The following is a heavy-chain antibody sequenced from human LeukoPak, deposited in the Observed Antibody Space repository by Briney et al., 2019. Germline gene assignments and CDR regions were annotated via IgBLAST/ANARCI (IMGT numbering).Heavy chain of an antibody. CDR2: IIPIFGTA. CDR1: GGTFSSYA. Sequence: SVKVSCKASGGTFSSYAISWVRQAPGQGLEWMGGIIPIFGTAKSAQKFQGRVTIPADESTSTAYMELSSLRSEDTAVYHCAGDSSGYYYVYHYWGQGTLVTVSS. CDR3: AGDSSGYYYVYHY. D-gene: IGHD3-22*01. J-gene: IGHJ4*02. V-gene: IGHV1-69*01.